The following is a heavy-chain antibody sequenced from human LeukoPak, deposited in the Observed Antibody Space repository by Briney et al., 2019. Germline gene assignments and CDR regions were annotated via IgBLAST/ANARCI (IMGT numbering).Heavy chain of an antibody. CDR2: VSGSGGST. D-gene: IGHD2-21*02. CDR1: GFTFSSYA. J-gene: IGHJ3*02. Sequence: GGSLRLSCAASGFTFSSYAMSWVRQAPGKGLEWVSAVSGSGGSTYYADSVKGRFTISRDNSKNTLYLQMNSLRAEDTAVYYCVPCGVGCRDVFDIGGQGTMVTVPS. CDR3: VPCGVGCRDVFDI. V-gene: IGHV3-23*01.